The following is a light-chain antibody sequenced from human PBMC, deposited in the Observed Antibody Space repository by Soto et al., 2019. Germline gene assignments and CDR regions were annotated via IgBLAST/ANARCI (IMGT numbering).Light chain of an antibody. CDR1: SSNIGAGYA. V-gene: IGLV1-40*01. Sequence: QLVLTQPPSVSGAPGQRVTISCTGSSSNIGAGYAVHWYQQLPGTAPKLLIYGNNNRPSGVPDRFSGSKSGTSASLAITGLQAEDEADYYCQSYDSSLSGVVFGGGTKVTVL. CDR2: GNN. J-gene: IGLJ2*01. CDR3: QSYDSSLSGVV.